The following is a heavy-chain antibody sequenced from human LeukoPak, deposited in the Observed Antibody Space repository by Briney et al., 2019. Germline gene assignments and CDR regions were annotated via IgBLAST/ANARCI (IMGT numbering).Heavy chain of an antibody. CDR1: GFNFSIYG. Sequence: GGSLRLSCAASGFNFSIYGMHWVRQAPGKGLEWVAIIWYDGSQKYLADSVKGRFSVSRDNSKNTVFLQMNSLKTEDTAVYYCAKGGQYDSNSFFDYWGQGNLVTVSS. CDR2: IWYDGSQK. J-gene: IGHJ4*02. CDR3: AKGGQYDSNSFFDY. D-gene: IGHD2/OR15-2a*01. V-gene: IGHV3-30*02.